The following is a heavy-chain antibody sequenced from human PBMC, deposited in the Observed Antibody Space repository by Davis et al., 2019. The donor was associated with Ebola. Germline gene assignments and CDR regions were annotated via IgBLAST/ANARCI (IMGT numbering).Heavy chain of an antibody. V-gene: IGHV1-69*13. CDR1: GGTFSSYA. CDR3: ARVGLGYFDY. D-gene: IGHD3/OR15-3a*01. CDR2: IIPIFGTA. J-gene: IGHJ4*02. Sequence: SVKVSCKASGGTFSSYAISWVRQAPGQGLEWMGGIIPIFGTANYAQKFQGRVTITADESTSTAYMELRSLRSDDTAVYYCARVGLGYFDYWGQGTLVTVSS.